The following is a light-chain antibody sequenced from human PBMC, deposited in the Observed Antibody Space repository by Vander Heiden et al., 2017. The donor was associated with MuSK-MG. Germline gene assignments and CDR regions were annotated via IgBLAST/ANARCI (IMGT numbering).Light chain of an antibody. CDR3: QQYKSYPYT. CDR2: EAS. CDR1: QSISTL. V-gene: IGKV1-5*03. Sequence: DIQMTQSPSTLSASVGERVTITCRASQSISTLLAWHQQKPGKAPNLLISEASSLESGVPSRFRGGGSGTEFTLTIVSLQPEDFATYYCQQYKSYPYTFGQGTKLEIK. J-gene: IGKJ2*01.